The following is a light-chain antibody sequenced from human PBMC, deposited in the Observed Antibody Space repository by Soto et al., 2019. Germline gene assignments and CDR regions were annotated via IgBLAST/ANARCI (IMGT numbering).Light chain of an antibody. Sequence: DIPMTQSPSTLSGSVGDRVTITCRASQTISSWLAWYQQKPGKAPKLLIYKASTLKSGVPSRFSGSGSGTEFTLTISSLQPDDFATYYCQHYNSYSEAFGQRTKVAIK. V-gene: IGKV1-5*03. CDR2: KAS. CDR3: QHYNSYSEA. CDR1: QTISSW. J-gene: IGKJ1*01.